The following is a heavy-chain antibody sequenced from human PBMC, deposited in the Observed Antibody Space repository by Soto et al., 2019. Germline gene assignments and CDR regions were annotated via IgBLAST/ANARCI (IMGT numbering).Heavy chain of an antibody. V-gene: IGHV3-23*01. Sequence: EVQLLEAGGVLVQPGGSLRLSCAASGFTFSSYAMSWVRQAPGKGLEWVSAISGSGGSTYYADSVKGRFTISRDNSKNTLYLQMNSLRAEDTAVYYCAQCGYCSGGSCYSPYFDYWGQGTLVTVSS. CDR1: GFTFSSYA. CDR2: ISGSGGST. CDR3: AQCGYCSGGSCYSPYFDY. D-gene: IGHD2-15*01. J-gene: IGHJ4*02.